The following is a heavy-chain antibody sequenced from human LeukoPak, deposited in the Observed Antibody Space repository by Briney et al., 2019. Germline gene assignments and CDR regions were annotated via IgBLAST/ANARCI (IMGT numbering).Heavy chain of an antibody. J-gene: IGHJ4*02. V-gene: IGHV4-39*07. D-gene: IGHD1-26*01. CDR3: ARGKGAGAPYYFDY. CDR2: IFYSGNT. Sequence: SETLSLTCTVSGGSISSSTYYWGWIRQPPGKGLEWIGSIFYSGNTYYNPSLKSRVTILVDTSKNQFSLKLSSVTAADTAVYYCARGKGAGAPYYFDYWGQGTLVTVSS. CDR1: GGSISSSTYY.